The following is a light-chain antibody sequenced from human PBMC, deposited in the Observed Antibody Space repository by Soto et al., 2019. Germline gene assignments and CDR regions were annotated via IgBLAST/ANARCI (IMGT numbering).Light chain of an antibody. Sequence: QSALTQPPSASGSPGQSVTISCTGTSSDVGGYNYVSWYQQHPGKAPKLMIYDVSKRPSGVPDRFSGSKSGNTASLTVSGLQAEDEADYYCSSYVGSNNFVFGTGTNLTVL. J-gene: IGLJ1*01. CDR1: SSDVGGYNY. V-gene: IGLV2-8*01. CDR2: DVS. CDR3: SSYVGSNNFV.